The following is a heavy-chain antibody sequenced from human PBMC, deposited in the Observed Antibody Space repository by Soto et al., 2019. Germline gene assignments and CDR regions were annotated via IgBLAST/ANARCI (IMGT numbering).Heavy chain of an antibody. Sequence: TLSLTCTVSGGSVSSGSYYWSWIRQPPGKGLEWIGYIYYSGSTNYNPSLKSRVTISVDTSKNQFSLKLSSVTAADTAVYYCARSGYDSSGYSYGVPSRVFDYWGQGTLVTVSS. CDR1: GGSVSSGSYY. CDR3: ARSGYDSSGYSYGVPSRVFDY. J-gene: IGHJ4*02. D-gene: IGHD3-22*01. V-gene: IGHV4-61*01. CDR2: IYYSGST.